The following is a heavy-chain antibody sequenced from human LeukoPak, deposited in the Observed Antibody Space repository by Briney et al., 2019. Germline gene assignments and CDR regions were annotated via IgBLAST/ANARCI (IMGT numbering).Heavy chain of an antibody. Sequence: GGSLRLSCAASGFTFSSYGMHWVRQAPGKGLEWVAVISYDGSNKYYADSVKGRFTISRDNSKNTLYLQMNSLRAEDTAVYYCAKTAGGYYDFWSGYLPYYYYGMDVWGQGTTVTVSS. D-gene: IGHD3-3*01. J-gene: IGHJ6*02. CDR1: GFTFSSYG. V-gene: IGHV3-30*18. CDR2: ISYDGSNK. CDR3: AKTAGGYYDFWSGYLPYYYYGMDV.